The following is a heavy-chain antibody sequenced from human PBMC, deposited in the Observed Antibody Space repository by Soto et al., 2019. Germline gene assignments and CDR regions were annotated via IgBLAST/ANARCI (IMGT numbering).Heavy chain of an antibody. CDR2: ISSSSSYI. J-gene: IGHJ5*02. CDR1: GFTFSSYS. CDR3: ASDRGGASKVVPAAISRWFDP. D-gene: IGHD2-2*01. Sequence: EVQLVESGGGLVKPGGSLRLSCAASGFTFSSYSMNWVRQAPGKGLEWVSSISSSSSYIYYADSVKGRFTISRDNAKNSLYLQKNSMRAEDTAVYYCASDRGGASKVVPAAISRWFDPWGQGTLVTVSS. V-gene: IGHV3-21*01.